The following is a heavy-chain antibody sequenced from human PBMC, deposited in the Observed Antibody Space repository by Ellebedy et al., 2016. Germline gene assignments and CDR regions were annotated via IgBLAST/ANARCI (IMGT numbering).Heavy chain of an antibody. CDR3: VRGARRITIFGVVIIAPMDV. J-gene: IGHJ6*03. V-gene: IGHV4-34*01. D-gene: IGHD3-3*01. CDR2: INHSGST. Sequence: SETLSLXXAVYGGSFSGYYWSWIRQPPGKRLEWIGEINHSGSTNYNPSLKSRVTISVDTSKNQFSLKLSSVTAADTAVYYCVRGARRITIFGVVIIAPMDVWGKGTTVTVSS. CDR1: GGSFSGYY.